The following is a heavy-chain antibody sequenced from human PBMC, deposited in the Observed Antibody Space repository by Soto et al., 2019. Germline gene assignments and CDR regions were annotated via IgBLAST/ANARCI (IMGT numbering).Heavy chain of an antibody. Sequence: GGSLRLSCAASGFTFSSYSMNWVRQAPGKGLEWVSYISSSSSTIYYADSVKGRFTISRDNAKNSLYLQMNSLRDEDTAVYYCARDLLYCSGGSCRNWFDPWGQGTLVTVSS. CDR1: GFTFSSYS. CDR2: ISSSSSTI. D-gene: IGHD2-15*01. V-gene: IGHV3-48*02. CDR3: ARDLLYCSGGSCRNWFDP. J-gene: IGHJ5*02.